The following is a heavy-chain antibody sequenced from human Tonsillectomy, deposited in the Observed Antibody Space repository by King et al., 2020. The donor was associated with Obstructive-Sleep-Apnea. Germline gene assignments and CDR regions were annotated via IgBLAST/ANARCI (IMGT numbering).Heavy chain of an antibody. J-gene: IGHJ5*01. CDR1: GGSFSDYY. CDR3: ARGXXXXXXXXXXXXXXXXXXXXXXXXXXXXXXXXXXXXXXXXXXXXXXXXXXXXXXXXXHS. CDR2: XXHXGXT. Sequence: VQLQQWGAGLLKPSETLSLTCAVSGGSFSDYYWSWIRQPPGKGLEXXXEXXHXGXTNYSPSLKSGVTISADTSKNQFSRKLDSVTAADTAVLYCARGXXXXXXXXXXXXXXXXXXXXXXXXXXXXXXXXXXXXXXXXXXXXXXXXXXXXXXXXXHS. V-gene: IGHV4-34*01.